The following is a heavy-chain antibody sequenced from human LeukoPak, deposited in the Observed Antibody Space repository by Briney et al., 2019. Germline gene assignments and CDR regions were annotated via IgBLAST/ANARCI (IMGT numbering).Heavy chain of an antibody. D-gene: IGHD3-10*01. J-gene: IGHJ4*02. V-gene: IGHV4-30-2*05. Sequence: SETLSLTCNVSGTSITSESYFWSWMRQHPGKGLEWIGYMHHSGRTYYNASLKSRVTISVDTSKNQFSLKLSSVTAADTAVYYCARCRGYYYGSGSKYYFDYWGQGTLVTVSS. CDR3: ARCRGYYYGSGSKYYFDY. CDR2: MHHSGRT. CDR1: GTSITSESYF.